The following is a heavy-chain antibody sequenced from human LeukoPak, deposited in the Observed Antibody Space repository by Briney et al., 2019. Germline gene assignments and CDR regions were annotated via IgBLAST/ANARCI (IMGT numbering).Heavy chain of an antibody. J-gene: IGHJ4*02. D-gene: IGHD5-12*01. V-gene: IGHV3-7*03. CDR3: ARDSTWRLDY. Sequence: QPGGSLRLSCVASGFTLSESWMTWVRQAPGKGLEWVANIKEDGSAKYYVDSVKGRFTISRDNTKNALYLQMNSLRADDTAVYFCARDSTWRLDYWGQGTLITVSS. CDR2: IKEDGSAK. CDR1: GFTLSESW.